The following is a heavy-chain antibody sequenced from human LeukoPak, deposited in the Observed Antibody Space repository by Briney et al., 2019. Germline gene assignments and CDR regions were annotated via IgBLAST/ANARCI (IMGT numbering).Heavy chain of an antibody. CDR2: IRNDGSDK. CDR1: GFTFSTYG. CDR3: AKDGIARSILDY. Sequence: GGSLRLSCAASGFTFSTYGMHWVRQAPGKGLEWVAFIRNDGSDKYYADSVKGRFTISRDNSKNTLYLQMNSLRAEDTAVYYCAKDGIARSILDYWGQGTLVTVSS. V-gene: IGHV3-30*02. J-gene: IGHJ4*02. D-gene: IGHD1-1*01.